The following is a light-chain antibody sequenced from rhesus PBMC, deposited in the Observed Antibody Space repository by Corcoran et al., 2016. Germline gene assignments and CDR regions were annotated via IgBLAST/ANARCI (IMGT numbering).Light chain of an antibody. CDR3: QQYSSSPLYS. V-gene: IGKV1-22*01. Sequence: DIQMTQSPSSLSASVGHTVTITCRASQRISSWLAWYQQKPGKAPKLLFYKASSLQSGVPSRFSGSGSGTDFTLTISSLQSEVFATYYCQQYSSSPLYSFGQGTKVEIK. CDR2: KAS. CDR1: QRISSW. J-gene: IGKJ2*01.